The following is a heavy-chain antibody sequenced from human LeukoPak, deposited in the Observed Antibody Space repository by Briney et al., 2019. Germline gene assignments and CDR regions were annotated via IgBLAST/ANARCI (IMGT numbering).Heavy chain of an antibody. CDR3: ARHGRMITFGGVIVTDRRGDFDY. CDR2: IYYSGST. D-gene: IGHD3-16*02. J-gene: IGHJ4*02. CDR1: GGSISISSYY. Sequence: SETLSLTCSVSGGSISISSYYWGWIRQPPGKGLEWIGNIYYSGSTYYNPSLKSRVTISVDTSKNQFSLKLSSVTAADTAVYYCARHGRMITFGGVIVTDRRGDFDYWGQGTLVTVSS. V-gene: IGHV4-39*01.